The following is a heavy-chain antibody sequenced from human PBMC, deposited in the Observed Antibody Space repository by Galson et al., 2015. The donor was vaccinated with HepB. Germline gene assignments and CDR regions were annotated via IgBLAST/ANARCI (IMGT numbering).Heavy chain of an antibody. CDR2: ISPYNRHT. V-gene: IGHV1-18*01. CDR3: ARGEHAFDI. CDR1: GYTFSNYA. J-gene: IGHJ3*02. Sequence: SVKVSCKASGYTFSNYAITWVRQAPGQGLEWMGWISPYNRHTNYTQKLQGRVSMTTDTATTTVYMELRSLRYDDTAVYYCARGEHAFDIWGQGTMVTVSS.